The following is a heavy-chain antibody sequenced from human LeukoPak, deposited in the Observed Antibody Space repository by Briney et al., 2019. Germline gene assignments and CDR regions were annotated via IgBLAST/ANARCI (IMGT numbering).Heavy chain of an antibody. CDR3: ARERYSGSSKRLDY. D-gene: IGHD1-26*01. V-gene: IGHV4-38-2*02. CDR1: GYFIKSGHD. CDR2: MYHSGST. J-gene: IGHJ4*02. Sequence: SETLSLTCTVSGYFIKSGHDWGWIGQPPGKGLEWIGSMYHSGSTYYNPPLKSRVTISEDTSKNQFSLKLRSVTAEDTAVYYCARERYSGSSKRLDYWGQGTLVTVSS.